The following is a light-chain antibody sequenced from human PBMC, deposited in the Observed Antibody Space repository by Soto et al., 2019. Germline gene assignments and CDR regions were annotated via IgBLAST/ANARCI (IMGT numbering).Light chain of an antibody. CDR2: YAS. J-gene: IGKJ3*01. CDR3: QHYCNWPLT. V-gene: IGKV3-15*01. CDR1: ESVHRN. Sequence: EVVMTQSPATLSVAAGERVTVSCRASESVHRNLAWYHQKPGQGPSLLIYYASTRATGVPDRFTGSGSGTEFTLTISSLQSEDFGVDHCQHYCNWPLTFGPGTKVEIK.